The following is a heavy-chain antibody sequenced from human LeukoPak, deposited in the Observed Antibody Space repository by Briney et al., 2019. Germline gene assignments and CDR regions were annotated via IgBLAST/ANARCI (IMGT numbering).Heavy chain of an antibody. J-gene: IGHJ4*02. Sequence: SETLSLTCAVYGGSFSGYYWSWIRQPPGKGLEWIGEINHSGSTNCNPSLKSRVTISVDTSKNQFSLKLSSVTAADTAVYYCARSAELPQESGDYEGAFDYWGQGTLVTVSS. CDR1: GGSFSGYY. CDR2: INHSGST. CDR3: ARSAELPQESGDYEGAFDY. V-gene: IGHV4-34*01. D-gene: IGHD4-17*01.